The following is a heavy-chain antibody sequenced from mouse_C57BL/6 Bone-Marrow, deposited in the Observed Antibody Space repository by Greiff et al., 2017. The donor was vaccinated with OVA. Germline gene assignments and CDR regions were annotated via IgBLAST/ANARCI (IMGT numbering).Heavy chain of an antibody. V-gene: IGHV1-9*01. CDR1: GYAFTGYW. CDR2: ILPGSGST. CDR3: AREVYYYGSSYGWYFDV. J-gene: IGHJ1*03. Sequence: QVQLQQSGAELMKPGASVKLSCKATGYAFTGYWIEWVKQRPGHGLEWIGEILPGSGSTNYNEKCKGKATFTADTSSNTAYMQLSSLTTEDSAIYYCAREVYYYGSSYGWYFDVWGTGTTVTVSS. D-gene: IGHD1-1*01.